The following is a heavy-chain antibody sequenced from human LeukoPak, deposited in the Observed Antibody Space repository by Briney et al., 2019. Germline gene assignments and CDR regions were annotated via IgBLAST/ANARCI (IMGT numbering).Heavy chain of an antibody. Sequence: GASVKVSCTASGYAVTDCSISYERQAPGQGLEWMGWINPRSGGTNSAQRFRGRVTLSRDTSIDTAYMELSRLSCDDTAFYYCARGASAQYFDPWGQGTLVTVSS. CDR3: ARGASAQYFDP. V-gene: IGHV1-2*02. CDR2: INPRSGGT. J-gene: IGHJ5*02. CDR1: GYAVTDCS. D-gene: IGHD4-11*01.